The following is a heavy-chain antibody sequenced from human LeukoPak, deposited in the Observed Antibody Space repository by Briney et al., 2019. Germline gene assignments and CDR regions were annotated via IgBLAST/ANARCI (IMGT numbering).Heavy chain of an antibody. CDR3: ARRVATLD. V-gene: IGHV4-39*01. J-gene: IGHJ4*02. CDR1: GGSISSSIYF. CDR2: IYYSGST. D-gene: IGHD5-12*01. Sequence: SETLSLTCTVSGGSISSSIYFWGWIRQPPGKGLEWIGSIYYSGSTYYNPSLKSRVTISVDTSKNQFSLKLSSVTAADTAVYYCARRVATLDWGQGTLVTVSS.